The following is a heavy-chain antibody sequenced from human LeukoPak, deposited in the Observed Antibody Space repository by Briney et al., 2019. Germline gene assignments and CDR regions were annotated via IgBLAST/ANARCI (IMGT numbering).Heavy chain of an antibody. CDR1: GLTFSSYA. CDR2: ISYDGSNK. Sequence: GGSLRLSCAASGLTFSSYAMHWVRQAPGKGLEWVALISYDGSNKYYADSVKGRFTISRDNSKNTLYLQMNSLRAEDTAVYYCARGYCSGCICYDYWGQGTLVTVAP. CDR3: ARGYCSGCICYDY. V-gene: IGHV3-30-3*01. D-gene: IGHD2-15*01. J-gene: IGHJ4*02.